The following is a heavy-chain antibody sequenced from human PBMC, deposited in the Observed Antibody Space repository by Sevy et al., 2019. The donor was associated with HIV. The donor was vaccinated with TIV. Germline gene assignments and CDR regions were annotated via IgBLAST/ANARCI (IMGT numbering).Heavy chain of an antibody. D-gene: IGHD3-16*02. CDR1: GLTFSNYA. V-gene: IGHV3-30*09. CDR2: ISYDGSNK. CDR3: ARASHMITFGGVIVIDGIDY. Sequence: GESLKISCAASGLTFSNYAIHWVRQAPGKGLEWVAVISYDGSNKDYADSVKGRFAISRDNSKNTLYLQMNSLRVEDTALYYCARASHMITFGGVIVIDGIDYWGQGTLVTVSS. J-gene: IGHJ4*02.